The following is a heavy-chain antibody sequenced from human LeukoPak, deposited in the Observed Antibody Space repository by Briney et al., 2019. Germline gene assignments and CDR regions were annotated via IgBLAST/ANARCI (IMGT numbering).Heavy chain of an antibody. CDR2: MCTRGNT. V-gene: IGHV4-4*07. Sequence: PSETLSLTCTVSGVSISSYYWSWIRQPAGKGLEWIGRMCTRGNTNYNPSLKSRVTMSVDTSKNQFSLNMTSVTAADTVVYYCARDSAEYYYGMDVWGQGTTVTVSS. J-gene: IGHJ6*02. CDR1: GVSISSYY. D-gene: IGHD3-10*01. CDR3: ARDSAEYYYGMDV.